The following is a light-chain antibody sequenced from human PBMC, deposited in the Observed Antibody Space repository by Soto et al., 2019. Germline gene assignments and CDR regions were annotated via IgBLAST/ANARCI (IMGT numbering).Light chain of an antibody. CDR2: GAS. CDR1: HSVSSTY. CDR3: QQYSVSPPYT. J-gene: IGKJ2*01. Sequence: EIVLTQSPGTLSLSPGERATLSCRASHSVSSTYLAWYQQKPGQAPRLLIYGASSRATGIPDRVSGSGSATDFNLTISSLQPEDVAVYYCQQYSVSPPYTFGQGTKLEIK. V-gene: IGKV3-20*01.